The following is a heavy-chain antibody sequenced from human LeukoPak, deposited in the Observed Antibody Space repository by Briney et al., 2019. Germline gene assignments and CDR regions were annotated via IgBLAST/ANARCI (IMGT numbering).Heavy chain of an antibody. CDR2: ISGDGGST. Sequence: GGSLRLSCAASGFTFSSYAMSWVRQAPGKGLEWVSTISGDGGSTYYADSVKGRFTISRDNSKNTLYLQMNSLRAEDTAVYYCARDGWNYYDSSGTRWGQGTLVTVSS. CDR1: GFTFSSYA. D-gene: IGHD3-22*01. J-gene: IGHJ4*02. V-gene: IGHV3-23*01. CDR3: ARDGWNYYDSSGTR.